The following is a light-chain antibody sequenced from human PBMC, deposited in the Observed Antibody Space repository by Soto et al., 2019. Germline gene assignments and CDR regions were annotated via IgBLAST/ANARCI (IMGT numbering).Light chain of an antibody. J-gene: IGKJ5*01. CDR3: QDYFGTPII. V-gene: IGKV4-1*01. CDR1: QTVLYSSNNKNY. CDR2: WAS. Sequence: DIVMTQSPDSLAVSLGERATINCKSSQTVLYSSNNKNYLAWYQQKPGQPPKLLIYWASTRESGVSYPYSGGGRGTDFGLTLRRVQPEDVVVYYCQDYFGTPIIFGDGRRLEIK.